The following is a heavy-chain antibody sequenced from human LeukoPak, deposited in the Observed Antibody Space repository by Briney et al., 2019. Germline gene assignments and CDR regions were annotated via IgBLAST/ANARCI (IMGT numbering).Heavy chain of an antibody. CDR2: IHYTGRT. D-gene: IGHD5-18*01. V-gene: IGHV4-59*12. CDR1: GGSISSYY. J-gene: IGHJ4*02. CDR3: ARDRGYSYAFDY. Sequence: SETLSLTCTVSGGSISSYYWSWIRQPPGKTLEWIAHIHYTGRTTYNPSLQSRVTMSLDTSRNQFSLKLNSVSATDTAVYYCARDRGYSYAFDYWGQGTPVTVSS.